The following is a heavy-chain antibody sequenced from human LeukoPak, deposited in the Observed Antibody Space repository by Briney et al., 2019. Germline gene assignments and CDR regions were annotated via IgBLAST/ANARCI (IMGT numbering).Heavy chain of an antibody. Sequence: GASLQISCQGSGYSFTSYWIGWVRQLPGKGLEWMGIIYPGDSDTRYSPSFQGQVTISADKSISTAYLQWSSLKASDTAMYYCARVRRQWLAAYYFDYWGQGTLVTVSS. V-gene: IGHV5-51*01. CDR1: GYSFTSYW. J-gene: IGHJ4*02. CDR2: IYPGDSDT. CDR3: ARVRRQWLAAYYFDY. D-gene: IGHD6-19*01.